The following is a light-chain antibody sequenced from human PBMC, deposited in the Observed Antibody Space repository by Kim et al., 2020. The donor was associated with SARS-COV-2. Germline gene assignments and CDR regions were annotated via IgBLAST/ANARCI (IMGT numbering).Light chain of an antibody. CDR2: GAS. J-gene: IGKJ1*01. CDR3: QQYGSSPRT. Sequence: SPGERATLSCRASQSVSSSYLAWYQQKSGQAPRLLIYGASNRATGIPDRFSGGGSGTDFTLTISRLEPEDFAVYYCQQYGSSPRTFGQGTKVDIK. CDR1: QSVSSSY. V-gene: IGKV3-20*01.